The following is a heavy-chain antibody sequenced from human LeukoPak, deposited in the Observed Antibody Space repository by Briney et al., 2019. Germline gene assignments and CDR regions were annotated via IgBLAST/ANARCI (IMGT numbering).Heavy chain of an antibody. CDR3: TRDTHGSGSYYIWFDP. Sequence: GGSLRLSCTASGFTFGDYAMSWVSQAPGKGLEWVGFIRSKAYGGTTEYAASVKGRFTISRDDSKSIAYLQMNSLKTEDTAVYYCTRDTHGSGSYYIWFDPWGQGTLVTVSS. CDR1: GFTFGDYA. D-gene: IGHD3-10*01. CDR2: IRSKAYGGTT. J-gene: IGHJ5*02. V-gene: IGHV3-49*04.